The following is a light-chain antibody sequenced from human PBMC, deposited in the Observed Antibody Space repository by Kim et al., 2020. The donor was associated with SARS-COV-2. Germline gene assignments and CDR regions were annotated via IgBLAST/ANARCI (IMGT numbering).Light chain of an antibody. Sequence: VSPGQTASLTCSGDKVGDKYACWYKQKPSQTPVLVIYQDSKWPSGIPERLSGSNTGNTATLTISGTQAMDEADYYCQAWDSSTVVFGGGTQLTVL. CDR1: KVGDKY. CDR2: QDS. V-gene: IGLV3-1*01. CDR3: QAWDSSTVV. J-gene: IGLJ2*01.